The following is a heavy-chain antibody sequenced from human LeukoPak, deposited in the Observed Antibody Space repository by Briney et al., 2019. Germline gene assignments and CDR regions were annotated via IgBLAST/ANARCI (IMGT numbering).Heavy chain of an antibody. J-gene: IGHJ4*02. CDR2: INDDGSAT. CDR1: GGSFSGYYW. V-gene: IGHV3-74*01. CDR3: AREILAPGKTHDY. Sequence: ETLSLTCAVYGGSFSGYYWMHWVRQVPGKGLMWVSRINDDGSATFYADSVKGRFTISRDNAKNTLFLQMSSLRAEDTAVYFCAREILAPGKTHDYWGQGTLVTVSS.